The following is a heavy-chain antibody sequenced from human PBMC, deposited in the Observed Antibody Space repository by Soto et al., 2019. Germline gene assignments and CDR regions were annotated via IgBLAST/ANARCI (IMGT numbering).Heavy chain of an antibody. CDR3: AATGGNYFGLDV. CDR2: ISGYNGNT. CDR1: DNTFTHYG. J-gene: IGHJ6*02. V-gene: IGHV1-18*01. Sequence: QVRLVQSGSEVKKLGASVKVSCKSSDNTFTHYGINWVRQAPGQGFEWMGWISGYNGNTKYAQKLQDRVTMTADTSTRTAFMEVRSLTSDDTGVYFCAATGGNYFGLDVWGQGTTVTVSS. D-gene: IGHD2-8*02.